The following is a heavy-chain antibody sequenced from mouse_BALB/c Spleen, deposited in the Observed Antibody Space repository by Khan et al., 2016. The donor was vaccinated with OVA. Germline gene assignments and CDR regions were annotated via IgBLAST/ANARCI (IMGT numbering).Heavy chain of an antibody. D-gene: IGHD1-2*01. CDR2: IWGDGST. Sequence: QVQLKESGPGLVAPSQSLSITCTVSGFSLTSYGVSWVRQPPGKGLEWLGVIWGDGSTNYHSALISRLSISKDNSKSQDFLKVNSLQTDDTATYYCAKAVEDYGYVAWFAYWGQGTLVTVSA. J-gene: IGHJ3*01. CDR1: GFSLTSYG. CDR3: AKAVEDYGYVAWFAY. V-gene: IGHV2-3*01.